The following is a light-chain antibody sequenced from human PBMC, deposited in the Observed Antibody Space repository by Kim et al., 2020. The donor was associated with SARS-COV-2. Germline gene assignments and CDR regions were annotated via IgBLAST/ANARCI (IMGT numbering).Light chain of an antibody. Sequence: SVSPGQTANNSCSGDKLGDRYVCWYQQKPGQSPRMVIFQDTKRPSGIPERISGSNSGNTATLTISGTQAMDEADYYCQVWVSSTLVFGGGTKLTVL. CDR3: QVWVSSTLV. J-gene: IGLJ2*01. V-gene: IGLV3-1*01. CDR2: QDT. CDR1: KLGDRY.